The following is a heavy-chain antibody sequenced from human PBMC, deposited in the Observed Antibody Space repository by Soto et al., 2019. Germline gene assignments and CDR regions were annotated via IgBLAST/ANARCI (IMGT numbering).Heavy chain of an antibody. J-gene: IGHJ3*02. Sequence: QVQLVESGGGLVKPGGSLRLSCAASGFTFSDYYMSWIRQAPGKGLEWVSYISSSSSYTNYADSVKGRFTISRDNAKNSLYLQMNSLRAEDTAVYYCASLWRNNCSSTSCYLGIDAFDIWGQGTMVTVSS. V-gene: IGHV3-11*06. D-gene: IGHD2-2*01. CDR3: ASLWRNNCSSTSCYLGIDAFDI. CDR1: GFTFSDYY. CDR2: ISSSSSYT.